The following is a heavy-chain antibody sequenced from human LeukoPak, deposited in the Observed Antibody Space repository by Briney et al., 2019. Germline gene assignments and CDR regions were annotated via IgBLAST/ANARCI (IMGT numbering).Heavy chain of an antibody. CDR2: ISYDGSNK. J-gene: IGHJ4*02. D-gene: IGHD2/OR15-2a*01. V-gene: IGHV3-30-3*01. CDR3: ARISMATDY. CDR1: GFTFSSYA. Sequence: GGSVRFSCAASGFTFSSYAMLWVRQAPGKGLEWVAVISYDGSNKYYADSVKGRFTISRDNSKNTLYLQMNSLRAEDTAVYYCARISMATDYWGQGTLVTVSS.